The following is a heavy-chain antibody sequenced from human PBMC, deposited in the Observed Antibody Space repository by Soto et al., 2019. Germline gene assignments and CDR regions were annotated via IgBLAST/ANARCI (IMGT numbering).Heavy chain of an antibody. CDR2: ISYDGSNK. Sequence: QVQLVESGGGVVQPGRSLRLSCAASGFTFSNYAMHWVRQAPGKGLEWVAVISYDGSNKYYADSVKGRFTISRDNSKNTVFLQMNSLRAEDTAVYYCAREPAYYYDSSGYSVPFGYWGQGTLVTVSS. CDR3: AREPAYYYDSSGYSVPFGY. J-gene: IGHJ4*02. D-gene: IGHD3-22*01. V-gene: IGHV3-30-3*01. CDR1: GFTFSNYA.